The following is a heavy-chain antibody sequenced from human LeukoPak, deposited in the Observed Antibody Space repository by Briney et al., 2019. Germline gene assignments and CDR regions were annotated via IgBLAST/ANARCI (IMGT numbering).Heavy chain of an antibody. J-gene: IGHJ4*02. D-gene: IGHD5-18*01. V-gene: IGHV4-59*08. CDR3: ASGGYSYGYRGGFDY. Sequence: SETLSLTCTVSGGSISSYYWSWIRQPPGKGLEWIGYIYYSGSTNYNPSLKSRVTISVDTSKNQFSLKLSSVTAADTAVYYCASGGYSYGYRGGFDYWGREPWSPSPQ. CDR2: IYYSGST. CDR1: GGSISSYY.